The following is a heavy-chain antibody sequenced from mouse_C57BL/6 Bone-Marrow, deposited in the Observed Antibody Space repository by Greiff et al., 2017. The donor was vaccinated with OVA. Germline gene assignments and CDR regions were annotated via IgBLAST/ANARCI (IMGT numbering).Heavy chain of an antibody. CDR1: GYTFTSYW. J-gene: IGHJ4*01. CDR3: ARARDGYHVLMDY. CDR2: IHPNSGST. Sequence: QVQLQQPGAELVKPGASVKLSCKASGYTFTSYWMHWVKQRPGQGLEWIGMIHPNSGSTNYNEKFKSKATLTVDKSSSTAYMQLSSLTSEDSAVDDCARARDGYHVLMDYWGQGTSVTVSS. V-gene: IGHV1-64*01. D-gene: IGHD2-3*01.